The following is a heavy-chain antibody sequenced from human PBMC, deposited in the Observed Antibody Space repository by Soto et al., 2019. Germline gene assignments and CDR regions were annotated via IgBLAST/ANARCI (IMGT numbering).Heavy chain of an antibody. CDR1: GFTFSTYA. CDR2: ISGSGGST. V-gene: IGHV3-23*01. CDR3: AKRPLATVFGVAGNRFDP. Sequence: EVQLLESGGGLVQPGGSLRLSCAASGFTFSTYAMTWVRQAPGKGLEWVSGISGSGGSTYYVDSVKGRFTISRDNSKNTLYLQMNSLRAEDTAVYYCAKRPLATVFGVAGNRFDPWGQGTLVTVSS. J-gene: IGHJ5*02. D-gene: IGHD3-3*01.